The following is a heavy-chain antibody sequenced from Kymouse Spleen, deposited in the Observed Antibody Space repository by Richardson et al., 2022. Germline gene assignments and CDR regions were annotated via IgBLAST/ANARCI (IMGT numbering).Heavy chain of an antibody. CDR3: TTPYDILTGYSRNWFDP. V-gene: IGHV3-15*01. J-gene: IGHJ5*02. Sequence: EVQLVESGGGLVKPGGSLRLSCAASGFTFSNAWMSWVRQAPGKGLEWVGRIKSKTDGGTTDYAAPVKGRFTISRDDSKNTLYLQMNSLKTEDTAVYYCTTPYDILTGYSRNWFDPWGQGTLVTVSS. CDR2: IKSKTDGGTT. CDR1: GFTFSNAW. D-gene: IGHD3-9*01.